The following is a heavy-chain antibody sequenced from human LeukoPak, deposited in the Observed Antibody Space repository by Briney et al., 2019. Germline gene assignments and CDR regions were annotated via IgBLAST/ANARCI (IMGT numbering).Heavy chain of an antibody. V-gene: IGHV4-39*07. CDR2: IYYSGST. CDR1: GGSISSSSYY. CDR3: ALMVRGVMDYFDY. Sequence: SETLSLTCTVSGGSISSSSYYWAWIRQPPGKGLEWIGSIYYSGSTYYNPSLKSRVTISVDTSKNQFSLKLSSVTAADTAVYYCALMVRGVMDYFDYWGQGTLVTVSS. J-gene: IGHJ4*02. D-gene: IGHD3-10*01.